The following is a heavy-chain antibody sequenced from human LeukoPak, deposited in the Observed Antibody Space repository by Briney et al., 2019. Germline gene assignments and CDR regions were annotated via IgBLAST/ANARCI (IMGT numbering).Heavy chain of an antibody. CDR2: ISGSGGST. D-gene: IGHD6-13*01. CDR1: GGTFSSYA. V-gene: IGHV3-23*01. CDR3: AKPYSSRPLGGFDM. J-gene: IGHJ3*02. Sequence: ASVKVSCKASGGTFSSYAMTWVRQAPGKGLKWVSTISGSGGSTYYADSVKGRLTISRDNSKNTLYLQMNSLRAEDTAVYYCAKPYSSRPLGGFDMWGQGTMVTVSS.